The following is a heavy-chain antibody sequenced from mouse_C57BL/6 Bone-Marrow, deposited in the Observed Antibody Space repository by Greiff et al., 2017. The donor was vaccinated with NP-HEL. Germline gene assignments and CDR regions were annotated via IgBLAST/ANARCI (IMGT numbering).Heavy chain of an antibody. CDR1: GYTFTSSW. J-gene: IGHJ1*03. V-gene: IGHV1-61*01. Sequence: QVQLQQSGAELVRPGSSVKLSCKASGYTFTSSWMDWVKQRPGQGLEWIGTIYPSDSETHYNQKFKDKATLTVDKSSSTAYMQLSSLTSEDSAVYYCARFSPDGYYPYWYFDVWGTGTTVTVSS. CDR3: ARFSPDGYYPYWYFDV. CDR2: IYPSDSET. D-gene: IGHD2-3*01.